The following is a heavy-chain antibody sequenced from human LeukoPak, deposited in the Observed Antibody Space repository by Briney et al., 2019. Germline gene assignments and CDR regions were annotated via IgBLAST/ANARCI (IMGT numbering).Heavy chain of an antibody. V-gene: IGHV3-53*01. D-gene: IGHD2-21*02. CDR2: IYSGGYI. Sequence: GKSLRLSCAASGFTVSSSYMSWVCQAPGKGLEWVSVIYSGGYISYADSVKGRFTISRDNSKNTLHLQMDSLRAEDTAVYYCARQVRGDGRGGFDPWGQGTLVTVSS. J-gene: IGHJ5*02. CDR1: GFTVSSSY. CDR3: ARQVRGDGRGGFDP.